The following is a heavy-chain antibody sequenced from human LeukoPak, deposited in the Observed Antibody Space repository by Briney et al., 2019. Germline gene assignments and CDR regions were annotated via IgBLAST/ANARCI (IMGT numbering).Heavy chain of an antibody. CDR1: GGSIISYY. CDR2: IFYTGST. CDR3: ARHASGYTYFDY. V-gene: IGHV4-59*08. J-gene: IGHJ4*01. D-gene: IGHD5-12*01. Sequence: SETLSLNCSISGGSIISYYWSWIRQPPGKGLEWIGYIFYTGSTNYNPSLKSRVTISVDTSKYQFSLKLSSVTAADTAMYYCARHASGYTYFDYWGHGTLVTVSS.